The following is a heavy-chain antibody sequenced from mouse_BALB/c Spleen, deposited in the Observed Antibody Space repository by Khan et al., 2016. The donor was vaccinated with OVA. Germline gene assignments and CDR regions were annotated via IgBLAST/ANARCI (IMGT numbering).Heavy chain of an antibody. Sequence: QVQLKESGPGLVAPSQSLSITCTVSGFSLTSYGVHWVRQPPGKGLEWLGVIWAGGSTNYNSALMSRLSISKDNSKSQVFLKMNSLQTDDTAMYYCASRCTTVVEGAMDYWGQGTSVTVSS. CDR3: ASRCTTVVEGAMDY. CDR2: IWAGGST. D-gene: IGHD1-1*01. CDR1: GFSLTSYG. V-gene: IGHV2-9*02. J-gene: IGHJ4*01.